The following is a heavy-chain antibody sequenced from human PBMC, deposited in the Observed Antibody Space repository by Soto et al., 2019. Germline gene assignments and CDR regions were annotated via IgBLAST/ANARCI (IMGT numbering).Heavy chain of an antibody. J-gene: IGHJ4*02. Sequence: QLQLQESGPGLVKPSETLSLTCTVSGGSISSSSYYWGWIRQPPGKGLEWIGSIYYSGSTYYNPSLKSRVTISVDTSKNQFSLKLSSVTAADTAVYYCARRGVGDYVPAPFDYWGQGTLVTVSS. CDR1: GGSISSSSYY. CDR3: ARRGVGDYVPAPFDY. CDR2: IYYSGST. D-gene: IGHD4-17*01. V-gene: IGHV4-39*01.